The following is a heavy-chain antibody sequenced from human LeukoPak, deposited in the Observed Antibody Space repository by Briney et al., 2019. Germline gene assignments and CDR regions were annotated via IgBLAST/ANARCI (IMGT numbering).Heavy chain of an antibody. CDR1: GFTFSDYY. V-gene: IGHV3-11*01. D-gene: IGHD4-17*01. J-gene: IGHJ4*02. CDR3: AREPPCGDRPGAFDY. CDR2: ISSSGSTI. Sequence: GGSLRLSCAASGFTFSDYYMSWIRQAPGKGLEWVSYISSSGSTIYYADSVKGRFTISRDNAKNSLYLQMNSLRAEDTAVYYCAREPPCGDRPGAFDYWGQGTLVTVSS.